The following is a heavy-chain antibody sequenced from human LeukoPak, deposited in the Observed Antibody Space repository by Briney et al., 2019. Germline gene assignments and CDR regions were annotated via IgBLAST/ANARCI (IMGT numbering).Heavy chain of an antibody. CDR3: ARDYGAL. CDR2: IYTDGST. CDR1: GFTVSRKY. Sequence: GGSLRLTCAASGFTVSRKYMSWVRQAPGKGLEWVAVIYTDGSTYYAESVKGRFTISRDNSKNTLYLQMNSLRAEDMAVYYCARDYGALWGQGTLVTVSS. J-gene: IGHJ4*02. D-gene: IGHD4/OR15-4a*01. V-gene: IGHV3-53*03.